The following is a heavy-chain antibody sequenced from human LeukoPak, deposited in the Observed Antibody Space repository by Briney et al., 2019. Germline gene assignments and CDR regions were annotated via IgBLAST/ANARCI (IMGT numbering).Heavy chain of an antibody. D-gene: IGHD3-22*01. V-gene: IGHV1-18*01. CDR3: ARDNSVDDNAWWFDP. J-gene: IGHJ5*02. Sequence: ASVKVSCKASGYTFTNYGISWVRQAPGQGLEWMAWISAYNGNTNYAQKLRGRLTLTTDTSTSTAYMELRSLRSDDTAVYYCARDNSVDDNAWWFDPWGQGTLVTVSS. CDR2: ISAYNGNT. CDR1: GYTFTNYG.